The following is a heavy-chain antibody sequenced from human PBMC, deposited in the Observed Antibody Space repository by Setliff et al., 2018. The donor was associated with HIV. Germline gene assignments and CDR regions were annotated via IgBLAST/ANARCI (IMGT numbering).Heavy chain of an antibody. D-gene: IGHD1-1*01. V-gene: IGHV4-4*08. CDR2: IHTSGRT. CDR3: SRAAYDAVDWLDP. J-gene: IGHJ5*02. Sequence: SETLSLTCAVSSESIVSYYWNWIRQPPGRGLEWIGYIHTSGRTKYNPSLKSRLTILVDTSKKQFSLRLTSVTAADTAVYYCSRAAYDAVDWLDPWGQGTLVTVLL. CDR1: SESIVSYY.